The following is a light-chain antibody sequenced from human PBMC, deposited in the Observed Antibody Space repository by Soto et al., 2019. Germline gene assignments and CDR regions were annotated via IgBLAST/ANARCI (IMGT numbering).Light chain of an antibody. CDR3: SLSYSAAYSV. CDR2: DAS. J-gene: IGLJ7*01. V-gene: IGLV7-46*01. Sequence: QAVVTQEPSLTVSPGGTVTLTCGSSTGAVTSAHYTYWFQQKPGQTPRTLIYDASNKHSWTPARFSGSLLGGKAALTLSGAQPEDEAEYYCSLSYSAAYSVFGGGTQLTVL. CDR1: TGAVTSAHY.